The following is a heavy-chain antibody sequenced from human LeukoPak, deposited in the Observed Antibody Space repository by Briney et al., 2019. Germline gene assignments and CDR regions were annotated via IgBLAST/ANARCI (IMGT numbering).Heavy chain of an antibody. CDR2: INPNSGGT. CDR1: GYTFTGYY. J-gene: IGHJ4*02. D-gene: IGHD3-10*01. V-gene: IGHV1-2*02. Sequence: ASVKVSCKASGYTFTGYYMHWVRQAPGQGLEWMGWINPNSGGTNYAQKFQGRVTMTRDTSISTAYMELSRLRSDDTAVYYCARHAVLNYYGSGSYANYDFDYWGQGTLVTVSS. CDR3: ARHAVLNYYGSGSYANYDFDY.